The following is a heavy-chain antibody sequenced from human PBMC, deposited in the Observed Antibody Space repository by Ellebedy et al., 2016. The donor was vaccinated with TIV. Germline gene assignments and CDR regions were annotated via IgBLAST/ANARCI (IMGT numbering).Heavy chain of an antibody. V-gene: IGHV3-53*01. CDR3: AREPRDPAIYYGMDV. D-gene: IGHD5-18*01. J-gene: IGHJ6*02. CDR2: IYSGGST. CDR1: GFTVSSNY. Sequence: PGGSLRLSCAPSGFTVSSNYMSWVRQAPGKGLEWVSVIYSGGSTYYADSVKGRFTISRDNSKNTLYLQMNSLRAEDTAVYYCAREPRDPAIYYGMDVWGQGTTVTVSS.